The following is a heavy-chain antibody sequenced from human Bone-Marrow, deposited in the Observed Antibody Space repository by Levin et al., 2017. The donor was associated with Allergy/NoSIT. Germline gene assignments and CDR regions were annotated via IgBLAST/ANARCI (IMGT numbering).Heavy chain of an antibody. CDR1: GFTFSSYA. CDR3: AKAITGYWYFDL. J-gene: IGHJ2*01. CDR2: ISGSGGST. V-gene: IGHV3-23*01. Sequence: LSLTCAASGFTFSSYAMSWVRQAPGKGLEWVSGISGSGGSTYYVDSVKGRFTISRDNSKDTLYLQMNSLRVEDTAVYYCAKAITGYWYFDLWGRGTLVTVSS.